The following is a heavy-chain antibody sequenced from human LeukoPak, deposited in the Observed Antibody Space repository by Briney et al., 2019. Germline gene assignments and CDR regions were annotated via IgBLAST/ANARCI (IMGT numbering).Heavy chain of an antibody. CDR1: GYTFTSYG. J-gene: IGHJ4*02. Sequence: ASVKVSCKASGYTFTSYGLSWVRQAPGQGLEWVGWISAYNGNTNYAQNLQGRVTMTTDTSTSTAYMELRSLGPDDTAVFYCARCSGEGCFHYLFDYWGQGTLVTVSS. D-gene: IGHD2-15*01. CDR2: ISAYNGNT. CDR3: ARCSGEGCFHYLFDY. V-gene: IGHV1-18*01.